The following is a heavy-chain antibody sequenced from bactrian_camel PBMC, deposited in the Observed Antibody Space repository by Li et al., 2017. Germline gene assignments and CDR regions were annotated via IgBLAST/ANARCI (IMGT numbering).Heavy chain of an antibody. CDR2: YINTRSA. Sequence: VESGGGSVQAGGSLRLSCVAYGGTGRSDCVGWFRQAPGQERQAVAVAYINTRSAKYGDSVKGRFTISQDNAKNTVYLQMNSLKPEDTALYYCAAGPLTDVCSSNSWSVLPSWGQGTQVTVS. V-gene: IGHV3S53*01. D-gene: IGHD3*01. J-gene: IGHJ4*01. CDR1: GGTGRSDC. CDR3: AAGPLTDVCSSNSWSVLPS.